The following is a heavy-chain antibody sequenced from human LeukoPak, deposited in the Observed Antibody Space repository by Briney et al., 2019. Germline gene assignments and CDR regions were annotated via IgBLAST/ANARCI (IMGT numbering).Heavy chain of an antibody. Sequence: GGSLRLSCAASGFTLDDYTMHWVRQAPGKGLEWVSAISGSGGSTYYADSVKGRFTISRDNSKNTLYLQMNSLGAEDTAVYYCAKGGSLGYCSSTSCQAMGYWGQGTLVTVSS. D-gene: IGHD2-2*01. J-gene: IGHJ4*02. V-gene: IGHV3-23*01. CDR1: GFTLDDYT. CDR2: ISGSGGST. CDR3: AKGGSLGYCSSTSCQAMGY.